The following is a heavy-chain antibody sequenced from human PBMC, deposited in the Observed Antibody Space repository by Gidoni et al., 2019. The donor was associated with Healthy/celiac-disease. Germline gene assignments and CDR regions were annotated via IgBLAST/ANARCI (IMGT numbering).Heavy chain of an antibody. CDR1: GFPVSSNY. J-gene: IGHJ5*02. Sequence: EVQLVESGGGLVQPGGSLRLSCAASGFPVSSNYMSWVRQAPGKGLEWVSVIDSGGSTYYADSVKGRFTISRDNSKNTLYLQMNSLRAEDTAVYYCARDRTYYYDSSGYYPWGQGTLVTVSS. CDR3: ARDRTYYYDSSGYYP. D-gene: IGHD3-22*01. V-gene: IGHV3-66*01. CDR2: IDSGGST.